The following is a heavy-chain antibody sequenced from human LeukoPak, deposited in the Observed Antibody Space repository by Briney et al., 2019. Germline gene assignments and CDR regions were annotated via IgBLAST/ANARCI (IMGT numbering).Heavy chain of an antibody. J-gene: IGHJ3*02. Sequence: GGSLRLSCAASGFTFSSYGMHWVRQAPGKGLEWVAVKSYDGSNKYYADSVKGRCTISRDNSKNTLYLQMNSLRAEDTAVYYCAKDHGGIAIWGQGTMVTVSS. V-gene: IGHV3-30*18. CDR3: AKDHGGIAI. CDR1: GFTFSSYG. D-gene: IGHD6-13*01. CDR2: KSYDGSNK.